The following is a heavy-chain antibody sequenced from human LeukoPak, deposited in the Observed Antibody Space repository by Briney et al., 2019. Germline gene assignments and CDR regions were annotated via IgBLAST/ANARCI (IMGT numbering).Heavy chain of an antibody. D-gene: IGHD3-10*01. Sequence: SETLSLTCTVSGDSINDYYWSWVRQPPGKGLEWIGYMHYSGSNKYNPSLESRITISIDTSNNQFSLKLNSVTAADSAVYYCARQRGRVTLVRGVIPDAFDLWGQGRMVTVSS. CDR2: MHYSGSN. CDR1: GDSINDYY. CDR3: ARQRGRVTLVRGVIPDAFDL. J-gene: IGHJ3*01. V-gene: IGHV4-59*01.